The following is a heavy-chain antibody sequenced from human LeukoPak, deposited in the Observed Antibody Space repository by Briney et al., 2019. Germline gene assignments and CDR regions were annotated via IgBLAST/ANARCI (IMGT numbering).Heavy chain of an antibody. CDR3: ARGSADYGDPNFDY. J-gene: IGHJ4*02. V-gene: IGHV4-34*01. D-gene: IGHD4-17*01. CDR1: GGSFSGYY. Sequence: SETLSPTCAVYGGSFSGYYWSWIRQPPGKGLEWIGEINHSGSTNYNPSLKSRVTISVDTSKNQFSLKLSSVTAADTAVYYCARGSADYGDPNFDYWGQGTLVTVSS. CDR2: INHSGST.